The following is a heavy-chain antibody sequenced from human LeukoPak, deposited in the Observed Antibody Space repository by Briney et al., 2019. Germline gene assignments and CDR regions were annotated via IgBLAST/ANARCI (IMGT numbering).Heavy chain of an antibody. D-gene: IGHD3-9*01. CDR2: IHYTGAT. V-gene: IGHV4-34*01. J-gene: IGHJ4*02. CDR3: ARGNILTGYCFDF. CDR1: GGSITGYY. Sequence: SETLSLTCAVYGGSITGYYWSWIRQTPGRGLEWVGEIHYTGATSYNPSLKIRATISTDTSKNQFSLRLSSVTAADTAVYYCARGNILTGYCFDFWGQGALVTVSS.